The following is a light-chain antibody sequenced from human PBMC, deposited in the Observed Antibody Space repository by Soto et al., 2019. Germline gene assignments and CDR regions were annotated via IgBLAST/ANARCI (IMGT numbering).Light chain of an antibody. CDR2: QAS. J-gene: IGKJ1*01. CDR1: QSTSSY. CDR3: QQYSSHST. V-gene: IGKV1-5*03. Sequence: DIQMTQSPSTLPASVGDRVTITCRASQSTSSYLAWYQQKPGKAPKLLIYQASSLENGVPSRFSGRGSGTEFSLTISRLQPDDFATYYCQQYSSHSTFGQGTKVDI.